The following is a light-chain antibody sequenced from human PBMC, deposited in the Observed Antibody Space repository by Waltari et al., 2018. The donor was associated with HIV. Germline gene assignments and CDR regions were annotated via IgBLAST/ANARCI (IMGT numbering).Light chain of an antibody. J-gene: IGLJ2*01. V-gene: IGLV1-47*01. CDR3: ASWDDSLGGYWI. CDR2: MND. CDR1: TSNIGSNY. Sequence: QSVVTQPPSASGTLGHRVPISCSGGTSNIGSNYVYWYQHLPGTSPKLLIYMNDQRPSGVPDRISGSKSGTSASLAISGLRSEDEADYYCASWDDSLGGYWIFGGGTNLTVL.